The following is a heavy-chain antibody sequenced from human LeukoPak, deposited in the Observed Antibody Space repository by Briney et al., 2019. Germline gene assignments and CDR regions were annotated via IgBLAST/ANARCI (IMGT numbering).Heavy chain of an antibody. CDR3: ARGTTYSYDSSGYYSQHYYMDV. D-gene: IGHD3-22*01. CDR1: GDSVSSNSVA. Sequence: HSQTLSLTCAISGDSVSSNSVAWNWIRQSPSRGLEWLGRTYYMSKWYNDYAVSVKSRITINPDTSKNQFSLQLNSVTPEDTAVYYCARGTTYSYDSSGYYSQHYYMDVWGKGTTVTVSS. CDR2: TYYMSKWYN. V-gene: IGHV6-1*01. J-gene: IGHJ6*03.